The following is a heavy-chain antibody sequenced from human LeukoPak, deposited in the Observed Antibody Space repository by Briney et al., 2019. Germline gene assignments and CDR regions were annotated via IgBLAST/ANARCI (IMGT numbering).Heavy chain of an antibody. V-gene: IGHV1-18*01. CDR3: ARDLKYYYDSSGYYSSAYYFAY. CDR2: ISAYNGNT. D-gene: IGHD3-22*01. Sequence: ASVKVSCKASGYTFTSYGISWVRQAPGQGLEWMGWISAYNGNTNYAQKLQGRVTMTTDTSTSTAYMELRSLRSDDTAVYYCARDLKYYYDSSGYYSSAYYFAYWGQGTLVTVSS. CDR1: GYTFTSYG. J-gene: IGHJ4*02.